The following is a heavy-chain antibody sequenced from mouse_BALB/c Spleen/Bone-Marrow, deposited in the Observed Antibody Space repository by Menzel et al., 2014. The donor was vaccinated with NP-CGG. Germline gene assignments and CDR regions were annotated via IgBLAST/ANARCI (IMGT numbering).Heavy chain of an antibody. V-gene: IGHV2-9*02. CDR1: GFSLTSYG. CDR3: ARAQLGCFAY. Sequence: VQLVESGPGLVAPSQSLSITCTVSGFSLTSYGVHRVRQPPGKALEWLGVIWAGGSTNYNSALMSRLSISKDNSKSQVFLKMNSLQTDDTAMYYCARAQLGCFAYWGQGTLVTVSA. D-gene: IGHD4-1*02. CDR2: IWAGGST. J-gene: IGHJ3*01.